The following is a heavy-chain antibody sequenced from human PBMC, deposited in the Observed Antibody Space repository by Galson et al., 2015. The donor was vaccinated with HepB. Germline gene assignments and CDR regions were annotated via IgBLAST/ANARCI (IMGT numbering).Heavy chain of an antibody. CDR1: GFIFKNHA. CDR3: AKDSVSGCYLPTYFDS. Sequence: SLRLSCAPSGFIFKNHAMTWVRQAPGKGLEWVSSISGSGAFTYYADYVKGRFTISRDNSKNMVHLQMNSLRAEDTAFYYCAKDSVSGCYLPTYFDSWGQGTLVTVSS. V-gene: IGHV3-23*01. J-gene: IGHJ4*02. D-gene: IGHD6-19*01. CDR2: ISGSGAFT.